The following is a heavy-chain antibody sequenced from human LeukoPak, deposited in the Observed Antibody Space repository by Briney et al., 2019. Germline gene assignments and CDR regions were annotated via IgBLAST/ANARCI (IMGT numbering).Heavy chain of an antibody. CDR2: IKPDSGGT. CDR1: GFTFSDHY. V-gene: IGHV1-2*02. Sequence: ASVKVSCKASGFTFSDHYMHWLRQAPGQGLEWMGWIKPDSGGTNYAQKFRGRFTVSRDVSISTLYMELSSLTSDDTAMYYCARDHDYGPDYWGQGTLVTVS. D-gene: IGHD4/OR15-4a*01. J-gene: IGHJ4*02. CDR3: ARDHDYGPDY.